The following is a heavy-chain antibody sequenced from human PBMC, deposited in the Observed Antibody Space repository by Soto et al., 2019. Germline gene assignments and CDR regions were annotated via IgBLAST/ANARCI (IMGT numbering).Heavy chain of an antibody. Sequence: SVKVSCKASGGTFSSYAISWVRQAPGQGLEWMGGIIPIFGTANYAQKFQGRATITADESTSTAYMELSSLRSEDTAVYYCARVVYYDSSGYYGRGVTLDYWGQGTLVTVSS. J-gene: IGHJ4*02. D-gene: IGHD3-22*01. V-gene: IGHV1-69*13. CDR1: GGTFSSYA. CDR2: IIPIFGTA. CDR3: ARVVYYDSSGYYGRGVTLDY.